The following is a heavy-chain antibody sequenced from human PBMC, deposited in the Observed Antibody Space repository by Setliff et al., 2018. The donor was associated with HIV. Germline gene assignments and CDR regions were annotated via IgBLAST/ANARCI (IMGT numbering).Heavy chain of an antibody. CDR2: IYTSGST. CDR1: GGSISSYY. V-gene: IGHV4-4*07. Sequence: SETLSLTCTVSGGSISSYYWSWFRQPPGKGLEWIGRIYTSGSTNYNPSLKSRVTISVDTSKNQFSLQLSSVTAADTAVYYCARGRAAAVGRLWFDPWGQGTLVTVSS. D-gene: IGHD6-13*01. J-gene: IGHJ5*02. CDR3: ARGRAAAVGRLWFDP.